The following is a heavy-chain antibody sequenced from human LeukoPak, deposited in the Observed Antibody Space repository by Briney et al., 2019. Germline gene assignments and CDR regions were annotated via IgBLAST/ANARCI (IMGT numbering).Heavy chain of an antibody. V-gene: IGHV3-64*04. CDR3: ARDGGNPTGDAFDI. J-gene: IGHJ3*02. CDR2: ISSNGGST. Sequence: AGGSLRLSCSASGFTFSSYAMHWVRQAPGKGLEYVSAISSNGGSTYYADSVKGRFTISRDNSKNTLYLQMNSLRAEDTAVYYCARDGGNPTGDAFDIWGQGTMVTVSS. D-gene: IGHD4-23*01. CDR1: GFTFSSYA.